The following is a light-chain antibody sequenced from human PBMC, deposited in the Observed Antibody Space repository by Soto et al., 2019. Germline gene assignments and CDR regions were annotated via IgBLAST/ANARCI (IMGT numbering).Light chain of an antibody. CDR1: QTISSG. CDR3: QHYNSYSEA. J-gene: IGKJ1*01. CDR2: KAS. Sequence: DIQTTKAPATLAGSVGHRVTTTTRTGQTISSGLVWYQQKPGKAPPLLIYKASTLNSGVPSRFSGSGSGTEFTLTISSLQPDDFATYYCQHYNSYSEAFGQGTKVDI. V-gene: IGKV1-5*03.